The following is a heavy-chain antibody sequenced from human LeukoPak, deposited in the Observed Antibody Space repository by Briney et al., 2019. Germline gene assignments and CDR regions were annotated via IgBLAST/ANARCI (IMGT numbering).Heavy chain of an antibody. CDR3: GKDPNGDWVGGFDM. J-gene: IGHJ3*02. CDR2: ISASGSMT. V-gene: IGHV3-23*01. D-gene: IGHD2-21*01. CDR1: GSTFSKYA. Sequence: PGGSLRLSCEGSGSTFSKYAMSWVRQAPGKAPEWVSGISASGSMTHYADSVKGRFIISRDSSKNTVFLQMNSLRVEDTALYYCGKDPNGDWVGGFDMWGQGTMVTVSS.